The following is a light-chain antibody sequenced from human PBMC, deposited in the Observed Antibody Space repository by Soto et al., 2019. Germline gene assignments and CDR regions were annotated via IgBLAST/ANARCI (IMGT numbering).Light chain of an antibody. J-gene: IGKJ1*01. V-gene: IGKV1-5*01. CDR2: DAS. CDR3: QEYNSYPWT. CDR1: QTISSW. Sequence: DIQMTQSPSTLSASVGDRVTITCRASQTISSWLAWYQQKPGKAPKLLIYDASSLESGVPSMFSGSGSGTEFTLTISSLQPDDFATYYCQEYNSYPWTFGQGTKVEV.